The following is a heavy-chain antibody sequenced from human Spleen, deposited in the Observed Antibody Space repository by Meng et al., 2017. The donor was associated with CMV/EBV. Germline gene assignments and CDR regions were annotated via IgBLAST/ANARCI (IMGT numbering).Heavy chain of an antibody. Sequence: YTFNTYYIPWVRQAPGQGLEWMGVINPGGGSTIYVPKFQGRVTMTRDTSTSTVYMQLSSLRSEDTAVYYCARATGDIVVVLEAWFDPWGQGTLVTVSS. D-gene: IGHD2-15*01. CDR3: ARATGDIVVVLEAWFDP. J-gene: IGHJ5*02. CDR1: YTFNTYY. CDR2: INPGGGST. V-gene: IGHV1-46*02.